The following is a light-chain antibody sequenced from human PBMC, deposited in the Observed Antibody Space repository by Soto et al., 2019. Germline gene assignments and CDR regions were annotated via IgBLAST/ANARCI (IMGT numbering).Light chain of an antibody. CDR3: ASYTTPFSYI. J-gene: IGLJ1*01. V-gene: IGLV2-14*01. Sequence: QSALTQPASVSGSPGQSITISCAGTSSDVGGYNYVSWYQQHPGKAPKLMMYDVSNRPSGVSNRFSGSKSGNTASLTISGLQAEDEADYYCASYTTPFSYIFGSGTKVTV. CDR2: DVS. CDR1: SSDVGGYNY.